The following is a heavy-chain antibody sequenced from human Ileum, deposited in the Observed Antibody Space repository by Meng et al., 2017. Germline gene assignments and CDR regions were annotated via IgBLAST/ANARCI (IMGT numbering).Heavy chain of an antibody. CDR3: AREGAYNGGDY. Sequence: QVQLVQSGEEVKKPGASVKVSCKASGYTFTTHGISWVRQAPGQVLEWMGWMNTDKGNTNYAQKFQGRVTMTRDTSTSTAYMELRSLRSDDTAVYYCAREGAYNGGDYWGQGTLVTVSS. D-gene: IGHD1-1*01. J-gene: IGHJ4*02. CDR1: GYTFTTHG. V-gene: IGHV1-18*01. CDR2: MNTDKGNT.